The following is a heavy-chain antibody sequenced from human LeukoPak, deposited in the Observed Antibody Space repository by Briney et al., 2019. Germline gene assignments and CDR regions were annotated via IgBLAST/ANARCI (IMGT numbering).Heavy chain of an antibody. CDR3: VRDGDYHLY. D-gene: IGHD4-17*01. Sequence: PGGSLRLSCAASGFTVRSNNMTWVRQAPGKGLEWVSVINTGGSTYYADSVKGRFTISRDDSKNTLYLQMNSLRAEDTAVYYCVRDGDYHLYWGQGTLVTVSS. J-gene: IGHJ4*02. CDR2: INTGGST. CDR1: GFTVRSNN. V-gene: IGHV3-53*01.